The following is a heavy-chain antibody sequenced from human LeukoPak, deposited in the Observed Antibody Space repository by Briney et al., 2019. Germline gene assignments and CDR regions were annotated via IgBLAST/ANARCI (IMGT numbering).Heavy chain of an antibody. V-gene: IGHV3-74*01. CDR2: INSDGSNT. J-gene: IGHJ4*02. Sequence: PGGALGLFCAASGFTFRSYLKHWVRQAPGKGLGWVSRINSDGSNTSYADSVKGRFTISRDNAKNTLYLQMNSLRAEDTAVYYCARVGETGDSDYWGQGTLVTVSS. CDR3: ARVGETGDSDY. D-gene: IGHD7-27*01. CDR1: GFTFRSYL.